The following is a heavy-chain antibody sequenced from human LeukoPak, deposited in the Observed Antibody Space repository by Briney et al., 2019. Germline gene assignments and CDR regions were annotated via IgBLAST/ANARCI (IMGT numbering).Heavy chain of an antibody. CDR1: GGSISSGSYY. Sequence: PSQTLSLTCTVSGGSISSGSYYWSWIRQPAGKGLEWIGRIYTSGSTNYNPSLKSRVTISVDTSKNQFSLKLSSVTAADTAVYYCARDEHLWFGELSYAFDIWGQGTMVTVSS. CDR2: IYTSGST. V-gene: IGHV4-61*02. D-gene: IGHD3-10*01. J-gene: IGHJ3*02. CDR3: ARDEHLWFGELSYAFDI.